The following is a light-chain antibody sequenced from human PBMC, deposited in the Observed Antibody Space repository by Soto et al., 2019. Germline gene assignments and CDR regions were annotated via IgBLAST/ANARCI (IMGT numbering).Light chain of an antibody. Sequence: EIVLTQSPATLSLSPGERATLSCRASQSVSTYLAWYQQKPGQAPRLLIYDASKRATGIPARFSGRGSGTDFTLTISSLEPEDFAVYYCQQRRGFTFGLGTKVDFK. CDR1: QSVSTY. CDR2: DAS. J-gene: IGKJ3*01. V-gene: IGKV3-11*01. CDR3: QQRRGFT.